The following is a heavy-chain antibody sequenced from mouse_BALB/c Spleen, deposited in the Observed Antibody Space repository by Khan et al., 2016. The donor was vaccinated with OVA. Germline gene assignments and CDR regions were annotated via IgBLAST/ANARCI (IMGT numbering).Heavy chain of an antibody. CDR3: ARYVNWYFDV. J-gene: IGHJ1*01. V-gene: IGHV3-2*02. Sequence: QLEESGPGLVKPSQSLALTCTVSGSSIPSDYAWNWIRQFPGSKLEWMGYIRNSGNTSYNPSLKSRITITRDTSKNQFFLKLNSVTTEDTATYYCARYVNWYFDVWGEGTTVTVSS. CDR2: IRNSGNT. CDR1: GSSIPSDYA.